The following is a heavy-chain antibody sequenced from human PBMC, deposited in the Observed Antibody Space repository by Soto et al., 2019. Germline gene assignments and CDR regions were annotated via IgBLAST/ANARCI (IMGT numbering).Heavy chain of an antibody. CDR2: IIPIFGTA. J-gene: IGHJ5*02. Sequence: SVKVSCKASGGTFSSYAISWVRQAPGQGLEWMGGIIPIFGTANYAQKFQGRVTITADESTSTAYMELSSLRSEDTAVYYCARVTSAYYGSGSYFWLDPWGQGTLVTVSS. V-gene: IGHV1-69*13. D-gene: IGHD3-10*01. CDR1: GGTFSSYA. CDR3: ARVTSAYYGSGSYFWLDP.